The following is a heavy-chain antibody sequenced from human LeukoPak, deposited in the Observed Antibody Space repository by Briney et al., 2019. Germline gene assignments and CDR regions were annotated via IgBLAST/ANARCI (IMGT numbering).Heavy chain of an antibody. J-gene: IGHJ2*01. CDR1: GFTFSDYY. CDR2: ISSSGSTI. V-gene: IGHV3-11*01. D-gene: IGHD6-19*01. CDR3: ARDRAVAESSYWYFDL. Sequence: GGSLRLSCAASGFTFSDYYMSWIRQAPGKGLEWVSYISSSGSTIYYADSAKGRFTISRDNAKNSLYLQMNSLRAEDTAVYYCARDRAVAESSYWYFDLWGRGTLVTVSS.